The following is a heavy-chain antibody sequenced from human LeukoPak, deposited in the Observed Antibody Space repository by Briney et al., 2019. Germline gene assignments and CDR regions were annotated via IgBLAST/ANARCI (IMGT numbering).Heavy chain of an antibody. J-gene: IGHJ4*02. CDR3: ARKRGKGGYDPFDY. Sequence: PSETLSLTCTVSGGSISSYYWSWIRQPPGKGLAWIGYIYYSGSTNYNPSLKSRVTISVDTSKNQFSLKLSSVTAADTAVYYCARKRGKGGYDPFDYWGQGTLVTVSP. V-gene: IGHV4-59*01. CDR2: IYYSGST. D-gene: IGHD5-12*01. CDR1: GGSISSYY.